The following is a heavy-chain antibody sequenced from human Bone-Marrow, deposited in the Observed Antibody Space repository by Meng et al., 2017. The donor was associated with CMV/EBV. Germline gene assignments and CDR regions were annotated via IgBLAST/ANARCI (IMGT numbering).Heavy chain of an antibody. D-gene: IGHD6-13*01. J-gene: IGHJ6*02. Sequence: GGSLRLSCAASGFTFSSYEMNWVRQAPGKGLEWVSYISSSGSTIYYADSVKGRFTISRDNAKNSLYLQMNSLRAEDTAVYYCAREQLDPFYYYYGMDVWGQGTTVTVSS. CDR2: ISSSGSTI. CDR1: GFTFSSYE. CDR3: AREQLDPFYYYYGMDV. V-gene: IGHV3-48*03.